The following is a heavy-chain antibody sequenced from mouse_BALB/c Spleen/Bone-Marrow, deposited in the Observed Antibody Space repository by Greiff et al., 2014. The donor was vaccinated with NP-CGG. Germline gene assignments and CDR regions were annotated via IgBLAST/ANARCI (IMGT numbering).Heavy chain of an antibody. CDR3: ARGGITTVVPYSMDY. Sequence: VQLQQSGAELVRPGTSVKVSCKASGYAFTNYLIEWVKQRPGQGLEWIGVIDPRSGGTDCNEKFKGKAPLTADKSSSTAYMQLNSLTSGDSAVYFCARGGITTVVPYSMDYWGQGTSVTVSS. CDR1: GYAFTNYL. V-gene: IGHV1-54*03. J-gene: IGHJ4*01. CDR2: IDPRSGGT. D-gene: IGHD1-1*01.